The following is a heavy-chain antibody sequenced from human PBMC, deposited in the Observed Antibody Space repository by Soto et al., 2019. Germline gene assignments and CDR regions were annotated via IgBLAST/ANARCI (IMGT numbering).Heavy chain of an antibody. D-gene: IGHD3-22*01. V-gene: IGHV1-2*02. J-gene: IGHJ4*02. CDR3: AGLYHYDSSGYYDY. Sequence: ASVKVSCKASGYTFTGHYIHWVRQAPEQGPEWMGEIGPESGATRYAQRFQGRVTMTRDTSTSTFHMELSSLTSEDTAVYYCAGLYHYDSSGYYDYWCQGTLVTVSS. CDR2: IGPESGAT. CDR1: GYTFTGHY.